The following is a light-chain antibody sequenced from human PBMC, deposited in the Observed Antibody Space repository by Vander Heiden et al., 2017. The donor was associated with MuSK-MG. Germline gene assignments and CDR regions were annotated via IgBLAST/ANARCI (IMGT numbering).Light chain of an antibody. V-gene: IGKV1-39*01. CDR2: AAS. CDR3: QQSDSTRYT. CDR1: QSISSY. Sequence: DIQMTQSPSSLSASVGDRVTITCRASQSISSYLNWYQQKPGKAPKLLIYAASSLQSGVPSRFGGSGSGTDFTLTISSLQPEDFATYYCQQSDSTRYTFGQGTKLXIK. J-gene: IGKJ2*01.